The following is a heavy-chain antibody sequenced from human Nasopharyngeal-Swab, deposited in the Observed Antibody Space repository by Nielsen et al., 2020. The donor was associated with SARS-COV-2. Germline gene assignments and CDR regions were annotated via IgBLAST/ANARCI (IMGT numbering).Heavy chain of an antibody. Sequence: GGSLRPSCAASGFTFSDYYMSWIRQAPGKGLEWVSYISSSGSTIYYADSVKGRFTISRDNAKNSLYLQMNSLRAEDTAVYYCASLLWFGELPSDYYYYGMDVWGQGTTVTVSS. J-gene: IGHJ6*02. CDR1: GFTFSDYY. D-gene: IGHD3-10*01. CDR2: ISSSGSTI. V-gene: IGHV3-11*04. CDR3: ASLLWFGELPSDYYYYGMDV.